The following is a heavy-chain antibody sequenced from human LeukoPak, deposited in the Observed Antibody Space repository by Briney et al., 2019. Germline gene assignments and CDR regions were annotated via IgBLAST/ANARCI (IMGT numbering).Heavy chain of an antibody. J-gene: IGHJ3*01. D-gene: IGHD6-13*01. V-gene: IGHV4-39*01. Sequence: PSETLSLTCTVSGGSISSSSYYWGWIRQPPGKGLEWIGSIYYSGSTYYNPSLKSRVTISVDTSKNQFSLKLSSVTAADTAVYYCARHHIAAGGAGGFDVWGQGTMVTVSS. CDR2: IYYSGST. CDR1: GGSISSSSYY. CDR3: ARHHIAAGGAGGFDV.